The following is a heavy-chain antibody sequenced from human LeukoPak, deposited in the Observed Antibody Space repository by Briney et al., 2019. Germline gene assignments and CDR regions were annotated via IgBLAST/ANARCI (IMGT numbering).Heavy chain of an antibody. D-gene: IGHD2-15*01. Sequence: GGSLRLSCAASGFTLNTYAMSWVRQTPGKGLEWVSGIGGGSTYYADSVKGRFTVSRDISQNTLSLQMNSLRAEDTAVYYCAKSPLDYCSGSSCYLYFDYWGLGTLVTVSS. V-gene: IGHV3-23*01. CDR3: AKSPLDYCSGSSCYLYFDY. CDR2: IGGGST. CDR1: GFTLNTYA. J-gene: IGHJ4*02.